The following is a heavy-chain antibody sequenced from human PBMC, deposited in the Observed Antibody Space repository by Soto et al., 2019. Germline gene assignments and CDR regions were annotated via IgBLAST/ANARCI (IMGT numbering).Heavy chain of an antibody. Sequence: SVKVSCKASGGTFSSYAISWVRQAPGQGLEWMGGIIPIFGTANYAQKFQGRVTITADESTSTAYMELSSLRSEDTAVYYCARPRWGRFGELFRDYYYYGMDVWGQGTTVTVSS. CDR1: GGTFSSYA. V-gene: IGHV1-69*13. J-gene: IGHJ6*02. D-gene: IGHD3-10*01. CDR3: ARPRWGRFGELFRDYYYYGMDV. CDR2: IIPIFGTA.